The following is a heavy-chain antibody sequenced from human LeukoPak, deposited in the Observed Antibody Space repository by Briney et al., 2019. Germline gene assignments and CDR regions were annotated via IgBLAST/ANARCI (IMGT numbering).Heavy chain of an antibody. CDR2: INPNSGGT. CDR3: ARENYDFWSGYYSTGTYYYMDV. V-gene: IGHV1-2*02. Sequence: ASVKVSCKASGYTFTGYYMHWVRQAPGQGLEWMGWINPNSGGTNYAQKFQGRVTMTRDTSISTAHMELSRLRSDDTAVYYCARENYDFWSGYYSTGTYYYMDVWGKGTTVTVSS. CDR1: GYTFTGYY. D-gene: IGHD3-3*01. J-gene: IGHJ6*03.